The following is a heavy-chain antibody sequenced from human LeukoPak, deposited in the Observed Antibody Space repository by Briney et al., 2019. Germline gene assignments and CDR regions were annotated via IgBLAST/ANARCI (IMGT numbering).Heavy chain of an antibody. V-gene: IGHV3-30-3*02. CDR2: ISYDGSNK. CDR3: ANGRDYCSSTSCYTGEYFQH. Sequence: GGSLRLSCTTSGFTFGDYAMSWVRQAPGKGLEWVAVISYDGSNKYYADSVKGRFTISRDNSKNTLYLQMNSLRAEDTAVYYCANGRDYCSSTSCYTGEYFQHWGQGTLVTVSS. CDR1: GFTFGDYA. D-gene: IGHD2-2*02. J-gene: IGHJ1*01.